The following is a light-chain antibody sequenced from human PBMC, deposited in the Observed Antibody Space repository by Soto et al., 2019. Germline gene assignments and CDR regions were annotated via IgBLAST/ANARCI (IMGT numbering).Light chain of an antibody. Sequence: EIVLTQSPATLSVSPGERATLSCRASQSVSNNYLAWYQQKPGQAPRLLIYDASSRAAGIPDRFSGSGSGTDFTLTITRLEPEDLAVYHCQQYDGPTRTVGQGTKGEIK. V-gene: IGKV3-20*01. J-gene: IGKJ1*01. CDR3: QQYDGPTRT. CDR2: DAS. CDR1: QSVSNNY.